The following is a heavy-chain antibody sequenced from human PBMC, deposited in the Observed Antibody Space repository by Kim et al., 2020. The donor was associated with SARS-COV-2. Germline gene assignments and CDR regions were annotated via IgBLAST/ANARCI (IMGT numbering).Heavy chain of an antibody. V-gene: IGHV4-34*01. CDR3: ARGLTKQWLLYYFDY. CDR1: GGSFSGYY. Sequence: SETLSLTCAVYGGSFSGYYWSWIRQSPGKGLEWIGEINHSGSTNYNPSLKSRVTISVDTSKNQFSLKLSSVTAADTAVYYCARGLTKQWLLYYFDYWGQG. J-gene: IGHJ4*02. D-gene: IGHD6-19*01. CDR2: INHSGST.